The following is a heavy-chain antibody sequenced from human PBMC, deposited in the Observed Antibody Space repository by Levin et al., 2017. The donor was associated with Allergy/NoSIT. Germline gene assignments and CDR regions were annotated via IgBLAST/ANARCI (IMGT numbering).Heavy chain of an antibody. CDR3: ARAYSSSWAYDAFDI. V-gene: IGHV1-2*02. CDR2: INPNSGGT. D-gene: IGHD6-13*01. J-gene: IGHJ3*02. CDR1: GYTFTGYY. Sequence: ASVKVSCKASGYTFTGYYMHWVRQAPGQGLEWMGWINPNSGGTNYAQKFQGRVTMTRDTSISTAYMELSRLRSDDTAVYYCARAYSSSWAYDAFDIWGQGTMVTVSS.